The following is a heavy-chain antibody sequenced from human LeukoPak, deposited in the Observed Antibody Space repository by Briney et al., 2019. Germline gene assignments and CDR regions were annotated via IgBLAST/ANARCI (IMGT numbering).Heavy chain of an antibody. Sequence: SETLSLTCTVSGGSISSYYWSWIRQPPGKGLEWIGEINHSGSTNYNPSLKSRVTISVDTSKNQFSLKLSSVTAADTAVYYCARALWLYHFDYWGQGTLVTVSS. CDR1: GGSISSYY. CDR2: INHSGST. CDR3: ARALWLYHFDY. D-gene: IGHD6-19*01. J-gene: IGHJ4*02. V-gene: IGHV4-34*01.